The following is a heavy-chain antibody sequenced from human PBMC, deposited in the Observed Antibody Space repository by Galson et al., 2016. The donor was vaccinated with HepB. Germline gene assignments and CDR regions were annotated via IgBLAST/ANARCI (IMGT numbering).Heavy chain of an antibody. CDR2: TYYRSRWFN. J-gene: IGHJ5*02. V-gene: IGHV6-1*01. CDR1: GDSVSNERVA. Sequence: CAISGDSVSNERVAWNWLRQSPSRGLEWLGRTYYRSRWFNDYSTSVKSRISIKPDTSQNQFSLHLDSVTPDDAGTYYCARDQAIAQAGTRWFDAWGQGMLVTVSS. D-gene: IGHD1-1*01. CDR3: ARDQAIAQAGTRWFDA.